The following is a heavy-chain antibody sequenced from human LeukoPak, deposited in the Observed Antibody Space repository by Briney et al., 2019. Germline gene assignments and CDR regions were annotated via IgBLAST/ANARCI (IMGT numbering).Heavy chain of an antibody. V-gene: IGHV3-74*01. D-gene: IGHD6-13*01. J-gene: IGHJ5*02. CDR1: GFTFSSYW. CDR3: VRDGSSWSNWFDP. Sequence: GGSLRLSCAASGFTFSSYWMHWVRQAPGKGLVWVSRINSDGTSTSYAESVKGRFTISRDNAKNTLYLQMNSLRAEDTAVYYCVRDGSSWSNWFDPWGQGTLVTVSS. CDR2: INSDGTST.